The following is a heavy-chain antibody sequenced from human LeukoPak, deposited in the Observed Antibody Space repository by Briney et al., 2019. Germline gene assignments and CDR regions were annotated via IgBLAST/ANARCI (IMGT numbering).Heavy chain of an antibody. CDR1: GLTVSSNY. D-gene: IGHD1-14*01. CDR2: ITDTGSAT. Sequence: GGSLRLSCAVSGLTVSSNYMIWIRQAPGKGLEWVSYITDTGSATYSADPVKGRFTISRDNAKNSLFLQMNSLRADDTAVYYCARARKGYYFGHWGQGTLVTVSS. V-gene: IGHV3-11*04. CDR3: ARARKGYYFGH. J-gene: IGHJ4*02.